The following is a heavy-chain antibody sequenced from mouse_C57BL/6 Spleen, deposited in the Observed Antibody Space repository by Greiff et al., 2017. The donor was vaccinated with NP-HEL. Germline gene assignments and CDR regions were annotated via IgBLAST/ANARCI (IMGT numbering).Heavy chain of an antibody. CDR3: AQTAQATGY. CDR2: INPNNGGT. J-gene: IGHJ2*01. CDR1: GYTFTDYN. Sequence: EVQLLQSGPELVKPGASVKMSCKASGYTFTDYNMHWVKQSHGKSLEWIGYINPNNGGTSYNQKFKGKATLTVNKSSSTAYMELRSLTSEDSAVYYCAQTAQATGYWGQGTTLTVSS. V-gene: IGHV1-22*01. D-gene: IGHD3-2*02.